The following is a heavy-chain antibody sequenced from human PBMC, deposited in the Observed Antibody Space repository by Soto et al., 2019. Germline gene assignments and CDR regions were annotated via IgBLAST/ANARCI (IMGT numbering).Heavy chain of an antibody. CDR1: GDSISSGNKY. CDR3: ARVPSPFDYYYAMDV. V-gene: IGHV4-30-4*01. D-gene: IGHD3-16*01. Sequence: SETLSLTCTVSGDSISSGNKYWSWIRQPPGKGLEWIGYVLSSGTTYYNPSLKGRVSISLDASENQFSLKFASATDADSAVYYCARVPSPFDYYYAMDVWGQGTTVTVSS. J-gene: IGHJ6*02. CDR2: VLSSGTT.